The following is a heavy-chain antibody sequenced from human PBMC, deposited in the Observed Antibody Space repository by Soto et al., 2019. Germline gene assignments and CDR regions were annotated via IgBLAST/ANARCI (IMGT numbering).Heavy chain of an antibody. D-gene: IGHD6-19*01. Sequence: GSLRLSCAASGFTVSSNYMSWVRQAPGKGLEWVSVIYSGGSTYYADSVKGRFTISRDNSKNTLYLQMSSLRAEDTAVYYCARVPIDGWVDYWGQGTLVTVSS. CDR2: IYSGGST. CDR3: ARVPIDGWVDY. V-gene: IGHV3-53*01. J-gene: IGHJ4*02. CDR1: GFTVSSNY.